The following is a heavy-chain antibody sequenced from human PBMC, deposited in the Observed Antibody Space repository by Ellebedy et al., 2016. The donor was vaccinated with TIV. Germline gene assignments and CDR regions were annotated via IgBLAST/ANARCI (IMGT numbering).Heavy chain of an antibody. CDR1: GFTFSSYV. CDR3: ARGHDVAASGTWYFDV. V-gene: IGHV3-30-3*01. Sequence: GESLKISCSASGFTFSSYVLHWVRQAPGKGLEWVAIISYDGGNKYSADSVKGRFTISRDNSNNTLFLQMNRLRPEDTAVYYCARGHDVAASGTWYFDVWGRGTLVTVSS. D-gene: IGHD6-13*01. CDR2: ISYDGGNK. J-gene: IGHJ2*01.